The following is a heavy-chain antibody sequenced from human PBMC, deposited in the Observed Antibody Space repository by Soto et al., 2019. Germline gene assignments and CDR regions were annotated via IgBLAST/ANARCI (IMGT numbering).Heavy chain of an antibody. Sequence: GGSMELSSAASGFTFSSYAMHWVRQAPGKGLEWVAVISYDGSNKYYADSVKGRFTISRDNSKNTLYLQMNSLRAEDTAVYYCARVAIAVAGTDVFDGMDAWGQGTTVTVSS. D-gene: IGHD6-19*01. CDR2: ISYDGSNK. V-gene: IGHV3-30-3*01. CDR1: GFTFSSYA. J-gene: IGHJ6*02. CDR3: ARVAIAVAGTDVFDGMDA.